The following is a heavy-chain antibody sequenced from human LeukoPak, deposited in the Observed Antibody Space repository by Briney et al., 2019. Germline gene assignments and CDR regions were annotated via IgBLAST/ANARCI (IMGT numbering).Heavy chain of an antibody. D-gene: IGHD1-26*01. Sequence: PGGSLRLSCAASGFTISSAWMTWVRQAPGKGLEWVGRIKSKTDGGTTDYAAPVKGRFIISRDDSKNTLYLQMNSLKTEDTAVHYCLSSWANWGQGTLVTVSS. CDR2: IKSKTDGGTT. CDR1: GFTISSAW. J-gene: IGHJ4*02. CDR3: LSSWAN. V-gene: IGHV3-15*01.